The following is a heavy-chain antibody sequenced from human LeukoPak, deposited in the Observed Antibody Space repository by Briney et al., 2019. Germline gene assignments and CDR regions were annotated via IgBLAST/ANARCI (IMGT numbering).Heavy chain of an antibody. V-gene: IGHV3-23*01. J-gene: IGHJ5*02. D-gene: IGHD4-17*01. Sequence: GSLRLSCAASGFTFSSYAMSWVRQAPGKGLEWVSAISGSGGSTYYADSVKGRFTISRDNSKNTLYLQMNSLRAEDTAVYYCAKGNFPMTTVTTGPWFDPWGQGTLVTVSS. CDR3: AKGNFPMTTVTTGPWFDP. CDR2: ISGSGGST. CDR1: GFTFSSYA.